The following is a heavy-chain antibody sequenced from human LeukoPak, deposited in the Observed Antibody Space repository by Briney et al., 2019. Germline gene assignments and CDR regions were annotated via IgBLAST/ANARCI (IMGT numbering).Heavy chain of an antibody. J-gene: IGHJ4*02. CDR3: AKDWIRRSSG. CDR1: GFTFSTYA. D-gene: IGHD6-19*01. CDR2: VGGSGGST. V-gene: IGHV3-23*01. Sequence: PGGSLRLSCVASGFTFSTYAMSWVRQAPGKGLEWVSAVGGSGGSTYYADSVKGRFTISRDNSKNTLYLQMNSLRAEDTAVYYCAKDWIRRSSGWGQGTLVTVSS.